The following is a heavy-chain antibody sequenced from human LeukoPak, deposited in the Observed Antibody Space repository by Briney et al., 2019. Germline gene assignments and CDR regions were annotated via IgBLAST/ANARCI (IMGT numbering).Heavy chain of an antibody. J-gene: IGHJ3*02. CDR2: ISSNGGST. Sequence: GGSLRLSCAASGFTFSSYAMHWVRQAPGKGLEYVSAISSNGGSTYYANSVKGRFTISRDNSKNTLYLQMGSLRAEDMAVYYCATQRGYFDWLGRPIPFPHAFDIWGQGTMVTVSS. CDR3: ATQRGYFDWLGRPIPFPHAFDI. CDR1: GFTFSSYA. D-gene: IGHD3-9*01. V-gene: IGHV3-64*01.